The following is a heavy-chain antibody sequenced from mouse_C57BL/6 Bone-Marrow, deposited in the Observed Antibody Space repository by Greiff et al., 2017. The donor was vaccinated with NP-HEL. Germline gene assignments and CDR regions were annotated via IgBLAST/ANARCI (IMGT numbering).Heavy chain of an antibody. J-gene: IGHJ4*01. CDR3: ARLEYYGSRYYAMDY. CDR1: RYTFTNYW. D-gene: IGHD1-1*01. CDR2: IYPGGGYT. V-gene: IGHV1-63*01. Sequence: VQLQQSGAELVRPGTSVKMSCKASRYTFTNYWIGWAKQRPGHGLEWIGDIYPGGGYTNYNEKFKGKATLTADKSSSTAYMQFSSLTSEDSAIYYCARLEYYGSRYYAMDYWGQGTSVTVSS.